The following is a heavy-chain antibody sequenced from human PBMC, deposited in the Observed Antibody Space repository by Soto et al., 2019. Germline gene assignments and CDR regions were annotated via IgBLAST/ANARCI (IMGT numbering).Heavy chain of an antibody. J-gene: IGHJ6*02. CDR2: ISAYNGNT. V-gene: IGHV1-18*01. Sequence: ASVKVSCKASGYTFTSYGISWVRQAPGQGLEWMGWISAYNGNTNYAQKLQGRVTMTRDTSTSTVYMELSSLRSEDTAVYYCARGDIVAIFGMDVWGLGTTVTVSS. CDR1: GYTFTSYG. D-gene: IGHD5-12*01. CDR3: ARGDIVAIFGMDV.